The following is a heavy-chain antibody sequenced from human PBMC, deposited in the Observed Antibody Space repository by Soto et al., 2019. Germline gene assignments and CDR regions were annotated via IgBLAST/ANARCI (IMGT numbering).Heavy chain of an antibody. CDR3: ATVATYSPRWDF. CDR1: EFAFSTFG. V-gene: IGHV3-23*01. D-gene: IGHD2-15*01. CDR2: ISAIGDST. Sequence: EVQGLESGGGLIQAGGSLRLSCVFSEFAFSTFGMSWVRQAPGKGLESVSAISAIGDSTFHADSVKGRFSISRDNSRNSLYLQKNNLRAEDTAVYYCATVATYSPRWDFWGQGTVVTVHS. J-gene: IGHJ3*01.